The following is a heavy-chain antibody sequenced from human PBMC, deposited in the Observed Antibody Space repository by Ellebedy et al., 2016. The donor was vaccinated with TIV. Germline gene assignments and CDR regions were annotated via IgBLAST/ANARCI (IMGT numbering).Heavy chain of an antibody. V-gene: IGHV3-9*01. J-gene: IGHJ6*02. Sequence: SLKISCEASGFTFSTYGMHWVRQAPGKGLEWVSGIYWNGGDIGYADSVKGRFTISRDNAKNSLSLQMNSLRPEDTALYHCARSRSSYYYYGMDVWGQGTTVFVSS. CDR3: ARSRSSYYYYGMDV. CDR1: GFTFSTYG. CDR2: IYWNGGDI.